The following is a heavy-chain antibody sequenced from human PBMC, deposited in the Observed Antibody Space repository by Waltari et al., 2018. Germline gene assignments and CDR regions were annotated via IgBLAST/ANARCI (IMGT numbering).Heavy chain of an antibody. D-gene: IGHD6-13*01. CDR2: IYSNGST. CDR3: AKDRGSIWYGGFDY. CDR1: GFTFSSYA. J-gene: IGHJ4*02. Sequence: EVRLLDSGGGLVQPGGSLRLSCAASGFTFSSYAMSWVRQAPGKGLEWVSVIYSNGSTYYRDSVKGRFTISRDNSKNTVYLQMNTLRAEDTALYYCAKDRGSIWYGGFDYWGQGTLVSVSS. V-gene: IGHV3-23*03.